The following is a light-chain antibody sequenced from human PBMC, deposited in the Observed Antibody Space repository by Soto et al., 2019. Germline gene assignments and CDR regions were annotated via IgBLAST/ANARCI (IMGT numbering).Light chain of an antibody. Sequence: DLQMTQSPSSLSASVGDRVTITCRASQDISNYLNWYQQKPGKAPKLLIFDASNVETGVPSRFSGSGSGTDFTFTIHSLQPEDAATYYCQQYEDLPLTFGGGTKVGIK. J-gene: IGKJ4*01. V-gene: IGKV1-33*01. CDR3: QQYEDLPLT. CDR1: QDISNY. CDR2: DAS.